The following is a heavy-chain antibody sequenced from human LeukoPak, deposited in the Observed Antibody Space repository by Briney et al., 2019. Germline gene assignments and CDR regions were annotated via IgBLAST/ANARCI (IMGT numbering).Heavy chain of an antibody. CDR2: INSDGSST. V-gene: IGHV3-74*01. Sequence: PGGSLRLSCAASGFTFSSYWMHWVRQAPGKGLVWVSRINSDGSSTSYADSVKGRFTISRDNAKNTLYLQMNSLRAEDTAVYYCAKVRVYDSSGDDYYFDYWGQGTLVTVSS. CDR3: AKVRVYDSSGDDYYFDY. D-gene: IGHD3-22*01. CDR1: GFTFSSYW. J-gene: IGHJ4*02.